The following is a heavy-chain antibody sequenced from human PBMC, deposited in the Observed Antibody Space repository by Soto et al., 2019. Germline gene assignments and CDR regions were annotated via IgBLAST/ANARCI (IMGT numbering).Heavy chain of an antibody. D-gene: IGHD5-18*01. J-gene: IGHJ4*02. CDR2: IIPIFGTA. CDR3: EKQAGYSYGSHDY. Sequence: QVQLVQSGAEVKKPGSSVKVSCKASGGTFSSYAISWVRQAPGQGLEWMGGIIPIFGTANYAQKFQGRVTSTADESMSTAYMELSSLRSEDRAVYYCEKQAGYSYGSHDYWGQGTLVTVSS. CDR1: GGTFSSYA. V-gene: IGHV1-69*01.